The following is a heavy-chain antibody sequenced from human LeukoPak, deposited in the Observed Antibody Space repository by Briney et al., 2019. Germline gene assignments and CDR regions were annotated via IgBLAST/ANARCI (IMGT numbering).Heavy chain of an antibody. D-gene: IGHD5-24*01. CDR1: GFTFSAYN. CDR2: ISGSSSAI. Sequence: GGSLRLSCAASGFTFSAYNMIWVRQAPGKGLEWLSYISGSSSAIYYADSVQGRFTISRDNAKNSLSLQMSSLRVEDTAVYYCVRDRTLGVRDGFILAWGQGTLVTVST. CDR3: VRDRTLGVRDGFILA. J-gene: IGHJ5*02. V-gene: IGHV3-48*01.